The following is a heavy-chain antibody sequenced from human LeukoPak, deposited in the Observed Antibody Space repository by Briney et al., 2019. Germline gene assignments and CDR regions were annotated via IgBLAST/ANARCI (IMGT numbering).Heavy chain of an antibody. CDR3: AKFERWLQSGLDY. D-gene: IGHD5-24*01. J-gene: IGHJ4*02. CDR1: GFTFSNAW. V-gene: IGHV3-15*01. Sequence: GGSLRLSCAASGFTFSNAWMSWVRQAPGKGLEWVGRIKSKTDGGTTDYAAPVKGRFTISRDDSKNTLYLQMNSLRAEDTAVYYCAKFERWLQSGLDYWGQGTLVTVSS. CDR2: IKSKTDGGTT.